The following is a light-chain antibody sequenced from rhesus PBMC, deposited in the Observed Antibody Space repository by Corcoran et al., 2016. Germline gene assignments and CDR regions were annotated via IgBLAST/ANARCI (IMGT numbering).Light chain of an antibody. CDR1: QGLSSW. CDR2: KAS. J-gene: IGKJ1*01. V-gene: IGKV1-21*01. Sequence: DIQMTQSPSSLSASVGDRVTIPCRARQGLSSWLAWYQQKPGKAPKLLIYKASSWQSGVPSRFSGSGSGTDFTLTISSLQPEDFATYYFQQYNSAPPTFGQGTKVEIK. CDR3: QQYNSAPPT.